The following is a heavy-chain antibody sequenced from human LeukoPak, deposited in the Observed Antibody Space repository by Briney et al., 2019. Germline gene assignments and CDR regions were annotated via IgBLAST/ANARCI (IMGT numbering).Heavy chain of an antibody. D-gene: IGHD2-2*03. J-gene: IGHJ4*02. CDR3: ARSEAGYCSSTSCLPGY. CDR1: GYSFTSYW. CDR2: IYPGDSDT. Sequence: GESLKISCKGSGYSFTSYWIGWVRQMPGKGLEWMGIIYPGDSDTRYSPSFQGQVTISADKSISTAYLQWISLKASDTAMYYCARSEAGYCSSTSCLPGYWGQGTLVTVSS. V-gene: IGHV5-51*01.